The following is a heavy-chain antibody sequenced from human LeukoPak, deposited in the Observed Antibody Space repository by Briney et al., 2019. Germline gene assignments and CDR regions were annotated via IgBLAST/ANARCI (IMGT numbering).Heavy chain of an antibody. D-gene: IGHD7-27*01. CDR1: GGSISSYY. V-gene: IGHV4-59*08. Sequence: SETLSLTCTVSGGSISSYYWSWIRQPPGKGLEWIGYIYYSGSTNYNPSLKSRVTISVDTSKNQFSLKPSSVTAADTAVYYCARLRTGYYFDYWGQGTLVTVSS. J-gene: IGHJ4*02. CDR3: ARLRTGYYFDY. CDR2: IYYSGST.